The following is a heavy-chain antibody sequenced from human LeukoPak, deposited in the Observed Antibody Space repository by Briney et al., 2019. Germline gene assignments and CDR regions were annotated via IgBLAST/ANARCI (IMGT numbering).Heavy chain of an antibody. CDR3: ARDRRSSPAY. J-gene: IGHJ4*02. D-gene: IGHD6-6*01. Sequence: GASVTVSCKGSGYTVTGYYMHWVRQAPGQGLEWMGWINPNSGGTNYAQKFQGRDTITRDTSISTSYMELSRLRADDTAVYYCARDRRSSPAYWGQGTLVTVSS. CDR1: GYTVTGYY. CDR2: INPNSGGT. V-gene: IGHV1-2*02.